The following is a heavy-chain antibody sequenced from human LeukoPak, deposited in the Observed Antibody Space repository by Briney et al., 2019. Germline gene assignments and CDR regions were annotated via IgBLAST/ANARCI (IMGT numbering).Heavy chain of an antibody. J-gene: IGHJ5*02. V-gene: IGHV3-30-3*01. CDR3: ARVAAAAPNGRKGWFDP. CDR1: GFTFSSYA. CDR2: ISYDGSNK. D-gene: IGHD6-13*01. Sequence: GGSLRLSCAASGFTFSSYAMHWVRQAPGKGREWVAVISYDGSNKYYADSVKGRFTISRDNSKNTLYLQMNSLRAEDTAVYYCARVAAAAPNGRKGWFDPWGQGTLVTVSS.